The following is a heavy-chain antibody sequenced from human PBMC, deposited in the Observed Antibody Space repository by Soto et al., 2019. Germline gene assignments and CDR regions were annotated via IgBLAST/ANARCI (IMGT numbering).Heavy chain of an antibody. J-gene: IGHJ4*02. D-gene: IGHD5-18*01. CDR3: ARGELWFDY. Sequence: EVQLVESGGGLVKPGGSLRVSCVASGFTFSSYSMNWVRQAPGKGLEWVSSISSLSSYIYYADSVKGRFTISRDNAKNSLYLQMNSQRAEDTAIYYCARGELWFDYWGQGTLVTVSS. CDR1: GFTFSSYS. V-gene: IGHV3-21*01. CDR2: ISSLSSYI.